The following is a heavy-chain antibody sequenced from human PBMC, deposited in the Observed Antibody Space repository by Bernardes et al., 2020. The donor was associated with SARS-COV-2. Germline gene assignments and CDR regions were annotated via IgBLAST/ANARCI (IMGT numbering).Heavy chain of an antibody. CDR3: ARADCTSTMCHRGAYGV. J-gene: IGHJ3*01. D-gene: IGHD2-2*01. Sequence: RGSLRLSCPPSGLTFSSHWTHCVRHVPGKWLVWVSRIIYDGRPIAYADSVKGRCTITSDTAKNMVSLQMNRLSVEDTAVYYCARADCTSTMCHRGAYGVWAQGTLVTVSS. CDR1: GLTFSSHW. CDR2: IIYDGRPI. V-gene: IGHV3-74*03.